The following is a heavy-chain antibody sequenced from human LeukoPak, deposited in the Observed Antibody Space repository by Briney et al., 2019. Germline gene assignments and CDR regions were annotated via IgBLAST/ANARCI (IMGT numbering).Heavy chain of an antibody. CDR2: IKQDGSET. CDR3: ARYHYGDHPFDP. V-gene: IGHV3-7*01. J-gene: IGHJ5*02. Sequence: GGSLRLSCAASGFTFSSYSMNWVRQAPGKGLEWVANIKQDGSETKYVDSVKGRFTISRDNARNSLYLQMNSLRAEDTAVYYCARYHYGDHPFDPWGQGTLVTVSS. D-gene: IGHD4-17*01. CDR1: GFTFSSYS.